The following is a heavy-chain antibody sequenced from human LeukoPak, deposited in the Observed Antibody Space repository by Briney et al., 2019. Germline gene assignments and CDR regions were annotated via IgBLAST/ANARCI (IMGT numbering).Heavy chain of an antibody. J-gene: IGHJ4*02. Sequence: PSQTLSLTCTVSGGSISSGGYYWSWIRQHPGKGLEWIGYIYYSGSTCYNPSLKSRVTISVDTSKNQFSLKLSSVTAADTAVYYCARDRAAAGIDYWGQGTLVTVSS. CDR1: GGSISSGGYY. D-gene: IGHD6-13*01. CDR2: IYYSGST. V-gene: IGHV4-31*03. CDR3: ARDRAAAGIDY.